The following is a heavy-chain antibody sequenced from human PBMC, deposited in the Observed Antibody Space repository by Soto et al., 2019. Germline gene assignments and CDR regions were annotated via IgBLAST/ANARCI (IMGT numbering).Heavy chain of an antibody. CDR2: INHSGST. D-gene: IGHD3-3*01. Sequence: PSETLSLTCAVYGGSFSGYYWSWIRQPPGEGLEWIGEINHSGSTNYNPSLKSRVTISVDTSKNQFSLKLSSVTAADTAVYYCARNTIFGANYFDYWGQGTLVTVSS. CDR3: ARNTIFGANYFDY. CDR1: GGSFSGYY. V-gene: IGHV4-34*01. J-gene: IGHJ4*02.